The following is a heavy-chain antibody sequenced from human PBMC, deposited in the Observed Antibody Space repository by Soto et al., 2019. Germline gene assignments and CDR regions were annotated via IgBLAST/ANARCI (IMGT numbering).Heavy chain of an antibody. V-gene: IGHV3-15*01. CDR3: TTELAFFGYDEYFQH. Sequence: GGSLRLSCAASGFTFSNAWMSWVRQAPGKGLEWVGRIKSKTDGGTTDYAAPVKGRFTISRDDSKNTLYLQMNSLKTEDTAVYYCTTELAFFGYDEYFQHWGQGTLATVSS. J-gene: IGHJ1*01. CDR1: GFTFSNAW. CDR2: IKSKTDGGTT. D-gene: IGHD5-12*01.